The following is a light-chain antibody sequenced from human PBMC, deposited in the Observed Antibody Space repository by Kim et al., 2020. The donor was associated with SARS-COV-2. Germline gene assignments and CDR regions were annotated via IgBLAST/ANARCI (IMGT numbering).Light chain of an antibody. J-gene: IGLJ1*01. CDR2: DVT. CDR1: SSDVGVYNY. V-gene: IGLV2-14*04. Sequence: ITISCTGTSSDVGVYNYVAGYQQYPGKAPKLMIYDVTKRPSGVSNRFSGSKSGNTASLTISGLQAEDEADYYCSSYTTSSTHNYVFGTGTKVTVL. CDR3: SSYTTSSTHNYV.